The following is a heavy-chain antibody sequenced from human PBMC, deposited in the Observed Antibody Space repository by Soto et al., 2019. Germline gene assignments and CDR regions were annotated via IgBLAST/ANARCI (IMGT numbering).Heavy chain of an antibody. V-gene: IGHV4-30-2*05. Sequence: PSETLSLTCAVSGVSISSGGFSWSWIRQPPGKGLEWIGYIYQSGSTYYNPSLKSRVTISVDTSKNQFSLKLSSVTAADTAVYYCARSRGSYYYDSSGLGYWGQGTLVTVSS. CDR2: IYQSGST. J-gene: IGHJ4*02. CDR1: GVSISSGGFS. D-gene: IGHD3-22*01. CDR3: ARSRGSYYYDSSGLGY.